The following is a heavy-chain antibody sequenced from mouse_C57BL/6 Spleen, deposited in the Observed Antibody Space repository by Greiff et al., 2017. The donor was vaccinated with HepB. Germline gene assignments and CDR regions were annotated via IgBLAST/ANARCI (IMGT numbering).Heavy chain of an antibody. D-gene: IGHD3-2*02. CDR1: GFSLTSYA. V-gene: IGHV2-9-1*01. CDR3: ARRAQATTAEDFDV. CDR2: IWTGGGT. Sequence: VQRVESGPGLVAPSQSLSITCTVSGFSLTSYAISWVRQPPGKGLEWLGVIWTGGGTNYNSALKSRLIISKDNTKSQVFLKMNSLQTDDTAGYYCARRAQATTAEDFDVWGTGTTVTVSS. J-gene: IGHJ1*03.